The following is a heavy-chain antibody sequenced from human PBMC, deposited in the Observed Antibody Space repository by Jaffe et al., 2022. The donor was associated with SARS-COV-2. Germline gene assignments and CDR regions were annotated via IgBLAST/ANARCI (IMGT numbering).Heavy chain of an antibody. Sequence: QVQLVESGGGVVQRGGSLRLSCAASGFTFSGSGIHWVRQAPGKGLEWVAVISYDGSNKYYADSVKGRFTISRDNSKNTLYLQMNSLRAEDTAVYYCAKEARRNPYDYDTSTSYFSYFDDWGQGTLVTVSS. CDR2: ISYDGSNK. V-gene: IGHV3-30*18. J-gene: IGHJ4*02. D-gene: IGHD3-22*01. CDR1: GFTFSGSG. CDR3: AKEARRNPYDYDTSTSYFSYFDD.